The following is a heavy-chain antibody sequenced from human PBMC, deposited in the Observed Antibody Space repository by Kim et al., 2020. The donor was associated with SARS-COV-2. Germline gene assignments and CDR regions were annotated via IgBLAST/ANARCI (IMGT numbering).Heavy chain of an antibody. J-gene: IGHJ4*02. D-gene: IGHD2-15*01. Sequence: GSTSYADSVKGRFTISRDNSKNTLYLQMNSLRAEDTAVYYCAKDTGWRGYWGQGTLVTVSS. CDR2: GST. V-gene: IGHV3-23*01. CDR3: AKDTGWRGY.